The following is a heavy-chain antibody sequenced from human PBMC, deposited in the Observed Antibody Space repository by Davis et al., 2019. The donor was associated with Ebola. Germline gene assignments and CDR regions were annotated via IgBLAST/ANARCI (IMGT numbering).Heavy chain of an antibody. CDR1: GFTFTNYG. D-gene: IGHD6-13*01. CDR3: AGIATTGLNWFDP. V-gene: IGHV3-30*02. Sequence: GGSLRLSCAASGFTFTNYGMHWVRQAPGKGLEWVSLIRYDGSDKYYADSVKGRFTISRDNSKNTLFLQMNSLRAEDTAVYYCAGIATTGLNWFDPWGQGTLVTVSS. CDR2: IRYDGSDK. J-gene: IGHJ5*02.